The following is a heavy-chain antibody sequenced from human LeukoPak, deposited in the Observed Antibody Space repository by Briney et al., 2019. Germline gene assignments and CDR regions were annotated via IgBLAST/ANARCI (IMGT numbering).Heavy chain of an antibody. D-gene: IGHD1-26*01. CDR3: AKDREVGATPELDY. Sequence: GGSLRLSCAASGFTFSSYGMHWVRQAPGKGLEWVAVIWYDGSNKYYADSVKGRFTISRDNSKNTLYLQMNSLRAEDTAVYYCAKDREVGATPELDYWGQGTLVTVSS. CDR1: GFTFSSYG. CDR2: IWYDGSNK. V-gene: IGHV3-33*06. J-gene: IGHJ4*02.